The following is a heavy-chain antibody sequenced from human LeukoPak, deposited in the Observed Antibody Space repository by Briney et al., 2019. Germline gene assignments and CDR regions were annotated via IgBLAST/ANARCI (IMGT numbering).Heavy chain of an antibody. CDR1: DVSLSAYY. CDR2: INHGGSA. D-gene: IGHD3-22*01. V-gene: IGHV4-34*01. J-gene: IGHJ4*02. Sequence: SETLSLTCAVYDVSLSAYYWSWIRQPPGKGLEWIGEINHGGSANYNPTLQSRVTISVDTPKNQFSLKLSSVTAADTAVYYCARDHDYYDSSGYFDYWGQGTLVTVSS. CDR3: ARDHDYYDSSGYFDY.